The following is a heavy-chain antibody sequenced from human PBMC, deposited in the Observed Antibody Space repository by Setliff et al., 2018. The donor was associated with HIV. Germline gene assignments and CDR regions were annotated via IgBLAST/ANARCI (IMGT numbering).Heavy chain of an antibody. CDR3: ARHKSQPYYFDY. V-gene: IGHV4-39*01. CDR2: IHHSGST. Sequence: PSETLSLTCTVSGGSISSSSFYWGWIRQPPGKGLEYIGNIHHSGSTHYNPSLKSRVAISVDTSKNQFSLKLSSVTAADTAVYYCARHKSQPYYFDYWGQGTLVTVSS. J-gene: IGHJ4*02. CDR1: GGSISSSSFY.